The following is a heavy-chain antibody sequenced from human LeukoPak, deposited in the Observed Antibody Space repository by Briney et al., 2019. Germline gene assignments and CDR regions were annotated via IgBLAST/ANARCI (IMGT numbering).Heavy chain of an antibody. CDR3: ARGSYSSGKYYYYGMDV. J-gene: IGHJ6*02. D-gene: IGHD6-19*01. V-gene: IGHV1-69*04. CDR2: IIPILGIA. CDR1: GGTFSSYA. Sequence: SVKVSCKASGGTFSSYAISRVRQAPGQGLEWMERIIPILGIANYAQKFQGRVTITADKSTSTAYMELSSLRSEDTAVYYCARGSYSSGKYYYYGMDVWGQGTTVTVSS.